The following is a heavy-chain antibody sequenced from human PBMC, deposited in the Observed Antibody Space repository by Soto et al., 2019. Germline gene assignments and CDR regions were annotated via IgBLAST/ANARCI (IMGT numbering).Heavy chain of an antibody. V-gene: IGHV4-31*03. CDR2: IFYSGTT. CDR3: ARTAAGKDLDL. Sequence: QVQLQESGPGLVKPAQTLSLTCTVSGGSISSGGYYWSWNRQHPGKGLVWIGYIFYSGTTYYNPSLKSRVTISVDTSKNQFSLTLNSVTAADTAMYYCARTAAGKDLDLWGQGTLVTVPS. J-gene: IGHJ5*02. D-gene: IGHD6-25*01. CDR1: GGSISSGGYY.